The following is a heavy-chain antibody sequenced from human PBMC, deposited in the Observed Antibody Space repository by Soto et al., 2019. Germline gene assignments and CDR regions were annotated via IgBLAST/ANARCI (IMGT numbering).Heavy chain of an antibody. Sequence: EVQLVESGGDLVQPGGSLELSCAASGFAFSASAVHWVRQASGKGLEWVGRVRSKSDNVAPVYAASVKGRFTISRDDSKNTLYLQMNSLRAEDTAVYYCAKDSPYQVLLYYDYWGQGTLVTVSS. V-gene: IGHV3-73*02. J-gene: IGHJ4*02. CDR2: VRSKSDNVAP. D-gene: IGHD2-2*01. CDR3: AKDSPYQVLLYYDY. CDR1: GFAFSASA.